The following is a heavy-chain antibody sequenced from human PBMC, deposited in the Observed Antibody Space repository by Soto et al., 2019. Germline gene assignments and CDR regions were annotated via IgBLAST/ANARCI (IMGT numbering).Heavy chain of an antibody. J-gene: IGHJ5*02. CDR2: IIPIFGTA. D-gene: IGHD6-6*01. CDR3: ARDPGGWLAARPDWFDP. V-gene: IGHV1-69*06. Sequence: SVKVSCKASGGTFSSYAISWVRQAPGQGLEWMGGIIPIFGTANYAQKFQGRVTITADKSTSTAYMELSSLRSEDTAVYYCARDPGGWLAARPDWFDPWGQGTLVTVSS. CDR1: GGTFSSYA.